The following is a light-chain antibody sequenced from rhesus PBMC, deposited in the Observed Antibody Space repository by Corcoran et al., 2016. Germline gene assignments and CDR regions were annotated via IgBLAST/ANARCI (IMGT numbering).Light chain of an antibody. V-gene: IGKV1-46*01. CDR3: QQYYNYPLT. J-gene: IGKJ4*01. CDR2: SAS. CDR1: QSFSST. Sequence: DVQMTQSPSSLSVSVGDTVTSTCRASQSFSSTLAWYQQKPGKAPKLLNYSASSLQTWVPSRFSGSKSGTDFTLTISSLQPEDTGTYYCQQYYNYPLTFGGGTKVEIK.